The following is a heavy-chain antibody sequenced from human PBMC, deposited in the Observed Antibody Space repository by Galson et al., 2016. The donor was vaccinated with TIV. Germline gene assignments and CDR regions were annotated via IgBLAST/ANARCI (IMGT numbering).Heavy chain of an antibody. V-gene: IGHV5-51*01. CDR1: GYSFPSYW. D-gene: IGHD3-9*01. Sequence: QSGAEVKMPGDSLKISCKGSGYSFPSYWIGWVRQKPGKGLEWMGIVFPGDSDTRFSPSFQGQVSISADKSINTAFLQWNSLKASDTAIYYCARRREIDLPDFDWAYDPRTNDYDSWGQGTLVTVS. CDR2: VFPGDSDT. J-gene: IGHJ4*02. CDR3: ARRREIDLPDFDWAYDPRTNDYDS.